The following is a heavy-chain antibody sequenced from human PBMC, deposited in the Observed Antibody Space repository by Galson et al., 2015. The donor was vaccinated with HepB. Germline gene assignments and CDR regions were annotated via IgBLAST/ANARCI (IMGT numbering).Heavy chain of an antibody. V-gene: IGHV3-23*01. CDR1: GFTFTSYG. CDR2: VSDGGDTT. Sequence: SLRLSCAASGFTFTSYGMNWVRQAPGKGLEWVSFVSDGGDTTYYAGSVKGRFTISRDDSKTTLYLQMNSLRVEDTALYYCAKDRTQNTAAGSEFDYWGQGTLVTVSS. CDR3: AKDRTQNTAAGSEFDY. D-gene: IGHD6-25*01. J-gene: IGHJ4*02.